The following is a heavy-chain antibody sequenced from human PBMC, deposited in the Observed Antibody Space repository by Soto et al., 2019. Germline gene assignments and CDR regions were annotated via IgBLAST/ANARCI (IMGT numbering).Heavy chain of an antibody. CDR1: GFSLSTSGMR. Sequence: SGPTLVNPTQTLTLTCTFSGFSLSTSGMRVSWIRQPPGKALEWLACIDWDDDKFYNTSLKTRLTISKDSSKNQVVLTMTNMDPVDTATYYCARMFHCSGGTCPFDYWGQGALVTVSS. CDR3: ARMFHCSGGTCPFDY. D-gene: IGHD2-15*01. J-gene: IGHJ4*02. CDR2: IDWDDDK. V-gene: IGHV2-70*04.